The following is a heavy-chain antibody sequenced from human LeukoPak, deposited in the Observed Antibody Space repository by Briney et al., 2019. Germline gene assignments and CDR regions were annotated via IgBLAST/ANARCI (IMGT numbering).Heavy chain of an antibody. Sequence: GGSLRLSCAASGSTFSDYEMNWVRQAPGKGLEWVSYISSSGSTIYYADSVKGRFTISRDNAKNSLYLQMNSLRAEDPAVYYCAIHNPLTLVGTKKSRGRLDYWGQGTLVTVSS. J-gene: IGHJ4*02. V-gene: IGHV3-48*03. CDR1: GSTFSDYE. CDR2: ISSSGSTI. CDR3: AIHNPLTLVGTKKSRGRLDY. D-gene: IGHD2-21*01.